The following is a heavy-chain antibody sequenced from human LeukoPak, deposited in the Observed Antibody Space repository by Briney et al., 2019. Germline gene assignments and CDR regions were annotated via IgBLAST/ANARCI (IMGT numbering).Heavy chain of an antibody. D-gene: IGHD3-10*01. CDR1: GGTFSSYA. CDR3: ARKGPYGSGSYLPDY. J-gene: IGHJ4*02. Sequence: ASVRVSCKASGGTFSSYAISWVRQAPGQGLEWMGGIIPIFGTANYAQKFQGRVTITADESTSTAYMELSSLRSEDTAVYYCARKGPYGSGSYLPDYWGQGTLVTVSS. V-gene: IGHV1-69*01. CDR2: IIPIFGTA.